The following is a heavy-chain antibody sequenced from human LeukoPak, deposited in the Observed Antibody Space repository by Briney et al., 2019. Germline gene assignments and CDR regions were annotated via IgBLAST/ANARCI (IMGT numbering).Heavy chain of an antibody. J-gene: IGHJ5*02. V-gene: IGHV7-4-1*02. D-gene: IGHD1-26*01. CDR1: GYTFTSYA. CDR3: ARVYSGSLNWFDP. CDR2: INTNTRNP. Sequence: ASVKVSCKASGYTFTSYAMNWVRQAPGQGLEWMGWINTNTRNPTYAQGFTGRFVFSLDTSVSTAYLQISSLKAEDTAVYYCARVYSGSLNWFDPWGQGTLVTDSS.